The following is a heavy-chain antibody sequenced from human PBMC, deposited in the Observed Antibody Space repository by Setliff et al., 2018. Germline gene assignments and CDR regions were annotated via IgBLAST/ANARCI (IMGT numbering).Heavy chain of an antibody. CDR2: ISVYNGKT. D-gene: IGHD3-22*01. Sequence: ASVKVSCKASGYTFTSYGFSWVRQAPGQGLEWMGWISVYNGKTKYAQKFQGRVTMTTDTSTSTAYMELSSLRSEDTAVYYCARIGITMIVVVNPSLFYGMDVWGQGTTVTVSS. CDR1: GYTFTSYG. V-gene: IGHV1-18*01. CDR3: ARIGITMIVVVNPSLFYGMDV. J-gene: IGHJ6*02.